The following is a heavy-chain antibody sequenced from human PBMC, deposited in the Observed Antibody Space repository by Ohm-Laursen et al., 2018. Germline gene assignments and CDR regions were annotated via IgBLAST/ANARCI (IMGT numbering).Heavy chain of an antibody. CDR3: ARVAYYYDSSGYYYPPKFDY. CDR1: GYTFTSYD. CDR2: MNPNSGST. V-gene: IGHV1-8*01. Sequence: ASVKVSCKASGYTFTSYDINWVRQATGQGLEWMGWMNPNSGSTGYAQKFQGRVTMTRNTSISTAYMELSSLRSEDTAVYYCARVAYYYDSSGYYYPPKFDYWGQGTLVTVSS. D-gene: IGHD3-22*01. J-gene: IGHJ4*02.